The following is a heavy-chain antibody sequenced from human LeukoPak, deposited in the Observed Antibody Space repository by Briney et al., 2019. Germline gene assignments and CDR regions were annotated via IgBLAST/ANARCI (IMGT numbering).Heavy chain of an antibody. CDR1: GFTFDDYD. V-gene: IGHV3-9*01. Sequence: GGSLRLSCAASGFTFDDYDMHWVRQVPGKGLEWVSGISWNSGSIEYADSVRGRFAISRDNAKNSLYLQMDSLRAEDTALYYCAKDKGFRYFDWLLSNWGQGTLVTVSS. J-gene: IGHJ4*02. CDR2: ISWNSGSI. CDR3: AKDKGFRYFDWLLSN. D-gene: IGHD3-9*01.